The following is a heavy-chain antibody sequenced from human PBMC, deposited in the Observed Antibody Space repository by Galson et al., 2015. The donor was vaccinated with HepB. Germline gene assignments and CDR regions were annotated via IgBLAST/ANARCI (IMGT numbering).Heavy chain of an antibody. CDR2: IWYDGSNK. CDR3: ARERGIAVAGTSPLDY. Sequence: SLRLSCAASGFTFSSYGMHWVRQAPGKGLEWVAVIWYDGSNKYYADSVKGRFTISRDNSKNTLYLQMNSLRAEDTAVYYCARERGIAVAGTSPLDYWGQGTLVTVSS. J-gene: IGHJ4*02. V-gene: IGHV3-33*08. CDR1: GFTFSSYG. D-gene: IGHD6-19*01.